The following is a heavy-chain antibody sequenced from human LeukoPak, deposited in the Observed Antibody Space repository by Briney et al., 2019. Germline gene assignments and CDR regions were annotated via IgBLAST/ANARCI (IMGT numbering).Heavy chain of an antibody. CDR1: GFTFSSYS. Sequence: GGSLRLSCAASGFTFSSYSMNWVRQAPGKGLEWVSSISSRSTYIYHADSVKGRFTISRDNAKNSLYLQMNSLRAEDTAVYYCARVPAGVIGMKDAFDIWGQGTMVTVSS. J-gene: IGHJ3*02. CDR3: ARVPAGVIGMKDAFDI. D-gene: IGHD3-16*02. V-gene: IGHV3-21*01. CDR2: ISSRSTYI.